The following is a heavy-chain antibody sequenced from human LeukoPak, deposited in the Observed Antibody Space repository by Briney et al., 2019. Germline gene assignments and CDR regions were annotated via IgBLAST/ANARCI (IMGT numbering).Heavy chain of an antibody. D-gene: IGHD6-13*01. CDR3: ARGTAATAGIDY. CDR2: INTDGSSP. J-gene: IGHJ4*02. CDR1: EFTFGDYW. V-gene: IGHV3-74*01. Sequence: QPGGSLRLSCAASEFTFGDYWMHWVRQVPGKGLVWVSHINTDGSSPTYGDSAKGRFTVSRDNAKNTLFLQMNRLRVEDTAVYYCARGTAATAGIDYWGQGTLVTVSS.